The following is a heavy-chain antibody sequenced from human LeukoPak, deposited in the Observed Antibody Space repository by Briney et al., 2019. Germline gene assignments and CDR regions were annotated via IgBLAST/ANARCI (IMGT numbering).Heavy chain of an antibody. Sequence: PSETLSLTCTVSGGSISSGAYYWGWIRQSPRKGLGWVGTIYYVGNTYYNPSLQSRVTISVDTSKNQFSLKLTSVTAADTAVFYCARLLYNGNGIDYWGQGTLSPSSQ. CDR2: IYYVGNT. CDR1: GGSISSGAYY. V-gene: IGHV4-39*01. D-gene: IGHD1-1*01. CDR3: ARLLYNGNGIDY. J-gene: IGHJ4*02.